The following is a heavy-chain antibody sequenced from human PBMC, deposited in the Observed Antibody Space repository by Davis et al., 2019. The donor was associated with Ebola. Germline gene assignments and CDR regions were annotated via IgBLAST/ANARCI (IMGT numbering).Heavy chain of an antibody. CDR3: ARDPDTSGYYSWFDP. J-gene: IGHJ5*02. CDR1: GFTFDDYA. D-gene: IGHD6-19*01. Sequence: GESLKISCAASGFTFDDYAMTWVRQAPGKGLEWVSGINWNGGSSGYADSVRGRFTISRDNSKNTLYLQMNSLRVEDTAVYYCARDPDTSGYYSWFDPWGQGTLVTVSS. V-gene: IGHV3-20*04. CDR2: INWNGGSS.